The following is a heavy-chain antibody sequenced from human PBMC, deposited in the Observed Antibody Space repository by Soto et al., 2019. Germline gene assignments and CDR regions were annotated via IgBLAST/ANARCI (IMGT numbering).Heavy chain of an antibody. Sequence: LRLSCAASGFTFSSFRMDWVRQPPGKGLEWVANISPDGSEKHYVDSVKGRFTISRDNARNSLYLQMRILTAEDSALYYCSRSLNSWGQGTRVTVSS. CDR1: GFTFSSFR. V-gene: IGHV3-7*01. CDR2: ISPDGSEK. J-gene: IGHJ4*02. CDR3: SRSLNS.